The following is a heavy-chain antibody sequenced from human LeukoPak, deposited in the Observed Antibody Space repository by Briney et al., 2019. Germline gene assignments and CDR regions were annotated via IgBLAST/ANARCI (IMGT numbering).Heavy chain of an antibody. CDR1: GYTFTGYY. V-gene: IGHV1-2*06. D-gene: IGHD3/OR15-3a*01. CDR2: INPNSGGT. CDR3: ARDAGDWTKVDY. J-gene: IGHJ4*02. Sequence: SVKVSCKASGYTFTGYYMHWVRQAPGQGLEWMGRINPNSGGTNYAQKFQGRVTMSRDTSISTAYMELSRLRSDDTAVYYCARDAGDWTKVDYWGQGTLVTVSS.